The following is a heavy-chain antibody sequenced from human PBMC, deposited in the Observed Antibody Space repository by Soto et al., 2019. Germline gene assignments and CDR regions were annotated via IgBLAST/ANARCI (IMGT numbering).Heavy chain of an antibody. J-gene: IGHJ3*02. CDR1: GYTFTSYY. Sequence: ASVKVSCKASGYTFTSYYMHWVRQAPGQGLEWMGIINPSGGSTSYAQKFRGRVTMTRDTSTSTVYMELSSLRSEDTAMYYCARGGSYCSSTSCHGDAFDIWGQGTMVTVSS. CDR2: INPSGGST. CDR3: ARGGSYCSSTSCHGDAFDI. D-gene: IGHD2-2*01. V-gene: IGHV1-46*01.